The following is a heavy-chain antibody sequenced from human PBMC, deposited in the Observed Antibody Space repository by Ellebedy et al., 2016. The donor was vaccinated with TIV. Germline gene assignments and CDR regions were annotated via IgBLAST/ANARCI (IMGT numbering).Heavy chain of an antibody. CDR1: GFTFSNYA. D-gene: IGHD1-14*01. V-gene: IGHV3-30*03. J-gene: IGHJ4*02. Sequence: GVSLKISCAASGFTFSNYAMHWVRQAPGKGLEWVAVISYDGYDKNYADSVKGRFAISRDISKNTLFLRMNSLRPEDTAVYYCARDYAVTTPSGYFDYWGQGTLVTVSS. CDR2: ISYDGYDK. CDR3: ARDYAVTTPSGYFDY.